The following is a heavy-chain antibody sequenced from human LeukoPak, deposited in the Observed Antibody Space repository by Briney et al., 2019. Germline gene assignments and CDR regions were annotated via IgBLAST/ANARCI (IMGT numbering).Heavy chain of an antibody. CDR1: GFTFSSYA. CDR2: ISGSGGST. V-gene: IGHV3-23*01. Sequence: GGSLRLSCAASGFTFSSYAMSWVRQALGKGLEWVSAISGSGGSTYYADSVKGRFTISRDNSKNTLYLQMNSLRAEDTAVYYCAKLRSRGIQLWKNTDYWGQGTLVTVSS. D-gene: IGHD5-18*01. J-gene: IGHJ4*02. CDR3: AKLRSRGIQLWKNTDY.